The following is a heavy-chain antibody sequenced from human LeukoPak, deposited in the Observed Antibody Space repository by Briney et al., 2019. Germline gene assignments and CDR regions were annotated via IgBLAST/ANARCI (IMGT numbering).Heavy chain of an antibody. J-gene: IGHJ1*01. CDR1: GFTFSSYA. D-gene: IGHD6-19*01. V-gene: IGHV3-23*01. CDR2: ISGSGGST. CDR3: AKDYSSGWYGYFQH. Sequence: GGSLRLSCAASGFTFSSYAMSWVRQAPGKGLEWVSAISGSGGSTYYADSVKGRFTISRDNSKNTLYLQMNSLRAEDMALYYCAKDYSSGWYGYFQHWGQGTLVTVSS.